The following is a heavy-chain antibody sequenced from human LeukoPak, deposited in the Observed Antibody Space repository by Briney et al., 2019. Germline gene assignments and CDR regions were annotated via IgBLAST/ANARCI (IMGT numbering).Heavy chain of an antibody. CDR3: ARRYCSGGSCYSYFDY. D-gene: IGHD2-15*01. CDR1: GFTFSSYW. CDR2: IKQDGSEK. J-gene: IGHJ4*02. V-gene: IGHV3-7*01. Sequence: GGSLRLSCAASGFTFSSYWMSWGRQAPGKGLEWVANIKQDGSEKYYVDSVKGRFTISRDNAKNSLYLQMNSLRAEDTAVYYCARRYCSGGSCYSYFDYWGQGTLVTVSS.